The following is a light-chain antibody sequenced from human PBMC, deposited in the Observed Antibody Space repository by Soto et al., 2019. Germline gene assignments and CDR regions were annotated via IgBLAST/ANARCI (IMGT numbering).Light chain of an antibody. V-gene: IGLV1-44*01. CDR2: DTN. CDR1: SSNIGLND. J-gene: IGLJ2*01. Sequence: QSVLTQPPSASGTPGQTVTISCSGSSSNIGLNDVHWYRQLSGTAPQILIYDTNQQATGVPDRFSGSRSGTSASLAIHGLQSEDEADYHCAAWDDSLKGPVVGGGTKLTVL. CDR3: AAWDDSLKGPV.